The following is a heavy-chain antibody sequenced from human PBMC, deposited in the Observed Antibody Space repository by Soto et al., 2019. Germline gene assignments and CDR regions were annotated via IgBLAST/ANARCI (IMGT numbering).Heavy chain of an antibody. CDR3: ARLYCGGDCPLFDY. Sequence: PGGSLRLSCAASGFTVSSNYMSWVRQAPGKGLEWVSFIYSAGSTYYADSVKGRFTISRDNSKNTLYLQMNSLRAEDTAVYYCARLYCGGDCPLFDYWGQGTLVTVSS. V-gene: IGHV3-53*01. CDR2: IYSAGST. D-gene: IGHD2-21*02. J-gene: IGHJ4*02. CDR1: GFTVSSNY.